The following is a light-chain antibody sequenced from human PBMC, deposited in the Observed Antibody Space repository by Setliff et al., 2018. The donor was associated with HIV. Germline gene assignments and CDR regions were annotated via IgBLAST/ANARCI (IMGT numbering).Light chain of an antibody. CDR3: SSYTNISTYS. CDR1: SSDIGGYTY. V-gene: IGLV2-14*01. Sequence: QSVLTQPASVSGSPGQSITISCTGTSSDIGGYTYVSWYQQHPGKAPKLIIFEVSHRPSGVSNRLSGSKSGNTASLIISGLQAEDEADYYCSSYTNISTYSFGSGTKVTVL. J-gene: IGLJ1*01. CDR2: EVS.